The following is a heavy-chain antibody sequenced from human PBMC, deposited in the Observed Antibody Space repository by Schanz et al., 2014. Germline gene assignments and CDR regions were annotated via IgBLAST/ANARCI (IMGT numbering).Heavy chain of an antibody. CDR3: ARSGSSNWCVFDY. CDR2: IIPILGIA. Sequence: QVQLVQSGAEVKKPGSSVTVSCKASGGTFNSYTINWVRQAPGQGLEWMGRIIPILGIANYAQKFQGRVTMTRDTVASTAYRELSSLRSEDTAGYYGARSGSSNWCVFDYWGQGTLVTVSS. J-gene: IGHJ4*02. V-gene: IGHV1-69*02. D-gene: IGHD6-13*01. CDR1: GGTFNSYT.